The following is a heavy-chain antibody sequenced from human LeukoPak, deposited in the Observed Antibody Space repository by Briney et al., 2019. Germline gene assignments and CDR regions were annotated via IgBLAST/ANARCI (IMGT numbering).Heavy chain of an antibody. CDR2: INPNSGGT. CDR3: ARSYYGSVSYYLS. V-gene: IGHV1-2*02. Sequence: GASVKVSCKASGYTFTGYYMHWVRQAPGQGLEWMGWINPNSGGTNYAQKFQGRVTMTRDTSISTAYMELSRLRSDDTAVYYCARSYYGSVSYYLSWGQGTLVTVSS. CDR1: GYTFTGYY. J-gene: IGHJ5*02. D-gene: IGHD3-10*01.